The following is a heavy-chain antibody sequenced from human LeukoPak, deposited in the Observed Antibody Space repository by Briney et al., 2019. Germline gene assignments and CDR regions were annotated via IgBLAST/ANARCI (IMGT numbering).Heavy chain of an antibody. Sequence: SGPTLVKPTQTLTLTCTFSGFSFSTSGVGVGWIRQPPGKALEWLALIYWDDDKRYSPSLKSRLTITKDTSKNQVVLTMTNMDPVDTATYYCAHSRSDYYYDSSGSYYFDYWGQGTLVTVSS. CDR2: IYWDDDK. D-gene: IGHD3-22*01. CDR1: GFSFSTSGVG. J-gene: IGHJ4*02. V-gene: IGHV2-5*02. CDR3: AHSRSDYYYDSSGSYYFDY.